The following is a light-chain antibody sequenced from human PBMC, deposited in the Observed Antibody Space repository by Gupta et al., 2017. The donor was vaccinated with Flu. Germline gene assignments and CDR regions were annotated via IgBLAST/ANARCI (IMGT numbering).Light chain of an antibody. Sequence: DIVMTQSPDSLAVSLGERATINCKSSQSVFYGSNNKNYLAWYQQKPGQPPRLLIYWASTRESGVPDRFSGSGSGTDFTLTISSRQAEDVAVYYCQQYYSTRTVTFGQGTRLEIK. CDR1: QSVFYGSNNKNY. CDR3: QQYYSTRTVT. CDR2: WAS. J-gene: IGKJ5*01. V-gene: IGKV4-1*01.